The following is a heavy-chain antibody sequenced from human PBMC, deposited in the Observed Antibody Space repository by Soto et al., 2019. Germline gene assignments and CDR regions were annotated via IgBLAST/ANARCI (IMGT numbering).Heavy chain of an antibody. D-gene: IGHD3-10*01. V-gene: IGHV4-34*01. CDR2: INHSGST. Sequence: QVQLQQWGAGLLKPSETLSLTCAVYGGSFSGYYWSWIRQPPGKGLEWIGEINHSGSTNYNPSLNSRVTISVDTSKNQFSLKLSSVTAADTAVYYCARAKRSRRYYGSGSYDYYGMDVWGQGTTVTVSS. J-gene: IGHJ6*02. CDR3: ARAKRSRRYYGSGSYDYYGMDV. CDR1: GGSFSGYY.